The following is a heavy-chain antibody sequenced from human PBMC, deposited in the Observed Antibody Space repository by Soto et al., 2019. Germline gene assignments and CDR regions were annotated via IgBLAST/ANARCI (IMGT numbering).Heavy chain of an antibody. CDR3: VKQTGSGSYYNAGSGGHFDS. CDR2: ISFDGRNS. CDR1: GFTFNNYG. Sequence: SLRLSCAASGFTFNNYGMHWVRQAPGKGLEWVVVISFDGRNSYYLDSVKGRFTISRDNSKNTLYLDMTSLRPEDTAIYYCVKQTGSGSYYNAGSGGHFDSWGQGILVTVSS. J-gene: IGHJ4*02. V-gene: IGHV3-30*18. D-gene: IGHD3-10*01.